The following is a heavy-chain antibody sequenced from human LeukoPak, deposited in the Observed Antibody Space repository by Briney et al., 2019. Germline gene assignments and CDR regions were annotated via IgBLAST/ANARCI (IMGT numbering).Heavy chain of an antibody. CDR2: IFRSGST. Sequence: PSETLSLTCAVSGDSISNNNWWNWVRQSPGKGLEWIGEIFRSGSTNYNPSLKSRVILSVDKSKNQFSLSLSSVTAADTAVYYCASASCIGGTCYVDYYYNVAVWGKGTAVTISS. CDR1: GDSISNNNW. CDR3: ASASCIGGTCYVDYYYNVAV. D-gene: IGHD2-15*01. J-gene: IGHJ6*04. V-gene: IGHV4-4*02.